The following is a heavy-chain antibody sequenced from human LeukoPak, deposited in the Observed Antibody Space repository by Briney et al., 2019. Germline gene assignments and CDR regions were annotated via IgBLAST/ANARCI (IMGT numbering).Heavy chain of an antibody. CDR2: IYYSGST. CDR3: ARASYYYDSSGYSYLLYFDY. V-gene: IGHV4-59*01. Sequence: PSETLSLTSTVSGGSISSYYWSWIRQPPGKGLEWIGYIYYSGSTNYNPSLKSRVTISVDTSKNQFSLKLSSVTAADTAVYYCARASYYYDSSGYSYLLYFDYWGQGTLVTVSS. D-gene: IGHD3-22*01. CDR1: GGSISSYY. J-gene: IGHJ4*02.